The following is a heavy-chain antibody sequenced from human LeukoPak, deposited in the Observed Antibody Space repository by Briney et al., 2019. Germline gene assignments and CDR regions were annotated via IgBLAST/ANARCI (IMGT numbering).Heavy chain of an antibody. CDR3: ATGTVYNWFDP. CDR2: IYHSGNT. V-gene: IGHV4-4*02. Sequence: SGTLSLTCAVSGGSISSNNWWNWVRQPPGKGLEWIGEIYHSGNTYYNPSLESRVTMSVDKSKNQFSLELTSVTAADAAVYYCATGTVYNWFDPWGQGTLVTVSS. D-gene: IGHD1-14*01. J-gene: IGHJ5*02. CDR1: GGSISSNNW.